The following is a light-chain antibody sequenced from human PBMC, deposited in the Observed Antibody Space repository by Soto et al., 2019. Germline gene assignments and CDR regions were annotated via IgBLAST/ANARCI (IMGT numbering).Light chain of an antibody. Sequence: DIQMTQSPSSVSASLGDRVTITCRASQAISSRLAWYQQKPGKAPKLLIYAASSLQSGVPSRLSGSASGTDFTLTVSSLRPEDFATYFCQQSNSFPLTFGGGTMVEIK. CDR1: QAISSR. CDR3: QQSNSFPLT. J-gene: IGKJ4*01. CDR2: AAS. V-gene: IGKV1-12*01.